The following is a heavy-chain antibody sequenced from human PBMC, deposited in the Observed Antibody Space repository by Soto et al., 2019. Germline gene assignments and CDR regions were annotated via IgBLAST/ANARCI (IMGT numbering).Heavy chain of an antibody. J-gene: IGHJ3*02. D-gene: IGHD5-12*01. V-gene: IGHV3-30-3*01. Sequence: QVQLVESGGGVVQPGRSLRLSCAASGFTFSSYAMHWVRQAPGKGLEWVAVISYDGSNKYYADSVKGRFTISRDNSKNTLYLQMNSLRAEDTAVYYWARDGGGGMATIGGAFDIWGQGTMVTVSS. CDR1: GFTFSSYA. CDR2: ISYDGSNK. CDR3: ARDGGGGMATIGGAFDI.